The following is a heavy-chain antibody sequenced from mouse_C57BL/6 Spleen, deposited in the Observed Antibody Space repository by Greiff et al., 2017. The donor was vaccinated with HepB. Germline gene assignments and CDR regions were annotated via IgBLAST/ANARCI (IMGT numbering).Heavy chain of an antibody. CDR2: FYPGSGSI. Sequence: VQLQQSGAELVKPGASVKLSCKASGYTFTEYTIHWVKQRSGQGLEWIGWFYPGSGSIKYNEKFKDKATLTADKSSSTVYMELNRLTSYDSAVYFCARLGDSPSYYSREVYFDYWGQGTTLTVSS. J-gene: IGHJ2*01. CDR1: GYTFTEYT. CDR3: ARLGDSPSYYSREVYFDY. D-gene: IGHD2-12*01. V-gene: IGHV1-62-2*01.